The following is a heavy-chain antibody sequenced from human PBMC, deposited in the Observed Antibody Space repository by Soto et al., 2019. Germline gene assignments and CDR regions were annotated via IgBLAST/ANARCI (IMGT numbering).Heavy chain of an antibody. CDR2: IYYSGST. J-gene: IGHJ4*02. Sequence: PSETLSLTCTVSGGSISSGGYYWSWIRQHPWKGLEWIGYIYYSGSTYYNPSLKSRVTISVDTSKNQFSLKLSSVTAADTAVYYCARSAPHMITFGGVIAPFDYWGQGXLVTVYS. CDR1: GGSISSGGYY. D-gene: IGHD3-16*02. V-gene: IGHV4-31*03. CDR3: ARSAPHMITFGGVIAPFDY.